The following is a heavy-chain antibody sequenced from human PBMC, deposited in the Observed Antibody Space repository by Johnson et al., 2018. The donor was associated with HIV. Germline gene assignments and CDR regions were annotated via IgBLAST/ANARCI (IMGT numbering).Heavy chain of an antibody. V-gene: IGHV3-20*04. CDR3: ARAVARGQWLADGYI. D-gene: IGHD6-19*01. J-gene: IGHJ3*02. Sequence: VQLVESGGALVKPGGYLRLSCAASGFTFSNAWMNWVRQAPGKGLEWVSGINWNGGSTGYADSVKGRFTISRDNAKNSLYLQMNSLRAENTALYYCARAVARGQWLADGYIWGQGTTVTVSS. CDR1: GFTFSNAW. CDR2: INWNGGST.